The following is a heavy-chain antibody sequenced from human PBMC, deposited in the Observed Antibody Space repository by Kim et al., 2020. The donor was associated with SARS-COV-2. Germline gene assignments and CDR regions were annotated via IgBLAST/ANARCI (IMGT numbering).Heavy chain of an antibody. Sequence: SETLSLTCTVSGGSISSGGYYWSWIRQHPGKGLEWIGYIYYSGSTYYNPSLKSRVTISVDTSKNQFSLKLSSVTAADTAVYYCARGDYSNYDTLNYYGMDVWGQGTTVTVSS. J-gene: IGHJ6*02. CDR1: GGSISSGGYY. CDR3: ARGDYSNYDTLNYYGMDV. D-gene: IGHD4-4*01. V-gene: IGHV4-31*03. CDR2: IYYSGST.